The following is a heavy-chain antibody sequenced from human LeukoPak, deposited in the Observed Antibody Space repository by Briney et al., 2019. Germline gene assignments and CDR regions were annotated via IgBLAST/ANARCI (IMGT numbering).Heavy chain of an antibody. D-gene: IGHD3-22*01. CDR2: IRSDGSDA. CDR1: GFTFSDTW. J-gene: IGHJ6*03. V-gene: IGHV3-74*01. CDR3: AKPGLLHYYYYMDV. Sequence: GGSLRLSCAASGFTFSDTWMHWVRQAPGKGLVWVSRIRSDGSDARYAESVKGRFTISRDNSKNTLYLQMNSLRAEDTAVYYCAKPGLLHYYYYMDVWGKGTTVTISS.